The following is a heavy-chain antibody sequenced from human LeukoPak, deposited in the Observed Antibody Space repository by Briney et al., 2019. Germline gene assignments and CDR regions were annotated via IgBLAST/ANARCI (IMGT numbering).Heavy chain of an antibody. CDR3: AAESSPAPVYYYGMDV. D-gene: IGHD6-6*01. J-gene: IGHJ6*02. CDR2: IVVGSGNT. Sequence: VASVTVSCKASGFTFTSSAMQWVRQARGQRLEWIGWIVVGSGNTNYAQKFQERVTITRDMSTSTAYMELSSLRSEDTAVYYCAAESSPAPVYYYGMDVWGQGTTVTVSS. CDR1: GFTFTSSA. V-gene: IGHV1-58*02.